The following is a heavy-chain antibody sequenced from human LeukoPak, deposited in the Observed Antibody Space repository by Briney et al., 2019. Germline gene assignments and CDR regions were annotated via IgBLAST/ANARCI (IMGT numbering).Heavy chain of an antibody. J-gene: IGHJ4*02. V-gene: IGHV3-30-3*01. CDR3: ARVSSF. Sequence: QPGRSLRLSCAASGFTFSNYAMHWVRQAPGKGLEWVALMSYDGSNKFYADSVKGRFTISRDNAKNSLYLEMNRVRAEDTAVYYCARVSSFWGQGTLVTVSS. CDR2: MSYDGSNK. CDR1: GFTFSNYA. D-gene: IGHD6-6*01.